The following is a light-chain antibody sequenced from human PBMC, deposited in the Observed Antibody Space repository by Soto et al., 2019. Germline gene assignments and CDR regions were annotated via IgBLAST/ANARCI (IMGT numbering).Light chain of an antibody. V-gene: IGKV3-20*01. CDR3: QQYDSSPIT. Sequence: EIVMTQSPATLSVSPGERATLSCRASQSVSSKLAWYQQKPGQAPSLLIYGASRRATGIPDRFSGSGSGTDFTLTISRLEPEDFAVYYCQQYDSSPITFGQGTRLEIK. CDR2: GAS. CDR1: QSVSSK. J-gene: IGKJ5*01.